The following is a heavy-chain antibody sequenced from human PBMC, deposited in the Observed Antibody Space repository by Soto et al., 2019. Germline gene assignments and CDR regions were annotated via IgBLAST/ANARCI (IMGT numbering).Heavy chain of an antibody. D-gene: IGHD3-22*01. V-gene: IGHV3-30*03. Sequence: QVQLVESGGGVVQPGRSLRLTCAASGFIFSGSGMHWVRQAPGKGLEWVALVSNDGIRKYYGDSVKGRFTISRDNAENTLYLQLNSLRAGDTAGYYCARWVGGSMYDNSGKYDSWGQGARVTVSS. CDR1: GFIFSGSG. CDR3: ARWVGGSMYDNSGKYDS. CDR2: VSNDGIRK. J-gene: IGHJ5*01.